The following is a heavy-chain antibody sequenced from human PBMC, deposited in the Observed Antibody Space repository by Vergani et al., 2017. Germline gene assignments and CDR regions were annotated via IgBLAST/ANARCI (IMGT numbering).Heavy chain of an antibody. Sequence: EVQLVESGGGLVQPGGSLRLSCAASGFTFSSYWMSWVRQAPGKGLEWVANIKQDGSEKYYVDSVKGRFTISRDNAKNSLYLQMNSLRAEDTAVYYCARDLGRFGDLGYYYYYMDVWGKGTTVTVSS. J-gene: IGHJ6*03. CDR2: IKQDGSEK. CDR1: GFTFSSYW. V-gene: IGHV3-7*01. D-gene: IGHD3-10*01. CDR3: ARDLGRFGDLGYYYYYMDV.